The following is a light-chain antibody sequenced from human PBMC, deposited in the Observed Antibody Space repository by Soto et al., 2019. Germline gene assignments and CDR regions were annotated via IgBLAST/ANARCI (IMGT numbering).Light chain of an antibody. Sequence: NVLSHSSGTLALYAGGRATLSCRASQSASPSFAWYQQKPGQAPRLLISDPSNRATGIPARFSGSGSGTDFTLTISRLEPEDFAVHYCHQYGSFPPIPFCHGRRSEI. CDR3: HQYGSFPPIP. V-gene: IGKV3-20*01. J-gene: IGKJ5*01. CDR1: QSASPS. CDR2: DPS.